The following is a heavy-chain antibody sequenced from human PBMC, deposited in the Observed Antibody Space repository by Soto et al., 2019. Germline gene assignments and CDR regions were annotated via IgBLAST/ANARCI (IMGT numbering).Heavy chain of an antibody. V-gene: IGHV3-23*01. CDR3: AKDRGGNGYPAFDI. Sequence: EVQLLESGGGLVQPGGSLRLSCAASGFTLSSHDMSWVRQAPGKGLEWVSLIRGSGGATFYADSVEGRLTISRDTSNNTLYLQMTSLRVDDTAVYYCAKDRGGNGYPAFDIWGQGTMVTVSS. D-gene: IGHD3-16*01. CDR1: GFTLSSHD. CDR2: IRGSGGAT. J-gene: IGHJ3*02.